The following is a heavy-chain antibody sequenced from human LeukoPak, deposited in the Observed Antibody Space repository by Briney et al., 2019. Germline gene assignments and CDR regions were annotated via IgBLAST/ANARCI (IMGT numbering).Heavy chain of an antibody. CDR2: IYHSGST. CDR3: ARESAGGPIDY. CDR1: GGSIGSGGYS. D-gene: IGHD2-15*01. V-gene: IGHV4-30-2*01. J-gene: IGHJ4*02. Sequence: SETLSLTCAVSGGSIGSGGYSWSWIRQPPGKGLEWIGYIYHSGSTYYNPSLKSRVTISVDTSKNQFSLKLSSVTAADTAVYYCARESAGGPIDYWGQGTLVTVSS.